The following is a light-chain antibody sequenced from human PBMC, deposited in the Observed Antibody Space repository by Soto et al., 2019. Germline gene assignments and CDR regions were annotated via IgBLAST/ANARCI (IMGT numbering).Light chain of an antibody. J-gene: IGLJ2*01. CDR3: TSWTTSTTMI. CDR1: SSDIGAYNF. V-gene: IGLV2-14*03. Sequence: QSALTQPASVSGSPGQSITISCTGTSSDIGAYNFVSWYQQHPGKAPKLMLYDVNIRPSGVSNRFSGSKSGNTASLTISGLQAEDEADCYCTSWTTSTTMIFGGGTKLTV. CDR2: DVN.